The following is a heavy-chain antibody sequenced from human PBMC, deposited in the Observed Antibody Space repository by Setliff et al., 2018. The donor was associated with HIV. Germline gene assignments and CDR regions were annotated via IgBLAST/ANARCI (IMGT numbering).Heavy chain of an antibody. V-gene: IGHV1-69*05. CDR2: IIPMFGTG. CDR1: GGTFSSYG. D-gene: IGHD6-19*01. J-gene: IGHJ6*02. Sequence: SVKVSCKASGGTFSSYGISWVRQAPGQGLEWMGAIIPMFGTGFYAQKFQGRVTITTDESRTTSYMELSSLRFEDTAVYFCARVAHSSSYHYYGMDVWGQGTTVTVS. CDR3: ARVAHSSSYHYYGMDV.